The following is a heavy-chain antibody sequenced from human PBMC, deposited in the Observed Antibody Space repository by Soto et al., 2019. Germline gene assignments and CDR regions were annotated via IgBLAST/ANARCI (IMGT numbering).Heavy chain of an antibody. CDR1: GYTFTSYG. CDR2: ISPYSGNT. D-gene: IGHD3-16*01. J-gene: IGHJ3*02. Sequence: QVQLVQSGAEVKKPGASVKVSCKASGYTFTSYGISWVRQAPGQGLEWVGWISPYSGNTNYAQRLQGRVTMTMDTSTRTVDMELRSWRSEDAYVYICVRDRGGRDDAFDTWGQGKMVTVSS. V-gene: IGHV1-18*01. CDR3: VRDRGGRDDAFDT.